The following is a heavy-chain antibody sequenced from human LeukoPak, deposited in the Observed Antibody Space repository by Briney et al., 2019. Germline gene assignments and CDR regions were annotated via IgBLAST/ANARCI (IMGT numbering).Heavy chain of an antibody. J-gene: IGHJ4*02. CDR3: AREYSSSSGSVSDY. D-gene: IGHD6-6*01. V-gene: IGHV3-33*01. CDR2: IRYDGSDK. Sequence: GGSLRLSCAASGFTFSTYDMHWVRQAPGKGLEWVAVIRYDGSDKFYADSVKGRFTISRDNAKNSLYLQMNSLRDEDTAVYYCAREYSSSSGSVSDYWGQGTLVTVSS. CDR1: GFTFSTYD.